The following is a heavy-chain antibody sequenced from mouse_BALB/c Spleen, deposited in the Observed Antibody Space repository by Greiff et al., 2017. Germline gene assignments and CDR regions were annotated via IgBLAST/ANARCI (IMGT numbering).Heavy chain of an antibody. CDR3: AKPYMSARGFAY. V-gene: IGHV5-17*02. D-gene: IGHD1-3*01. Sequence: EVQLMESGGGLVQPGGSRKLSCAASGFTFSSFGMHWVRQAPEKGLEWVAYISSGSSTIYYADTVKGRFTLSRDNPKNTPFLQMTILRTEETAMDYWAKPYMSARGFAYWGQGTLVTVSA. J-gene: IGHJ3*01. CDR2: ISSGSSTI. CDR1: GFTFSSFG.